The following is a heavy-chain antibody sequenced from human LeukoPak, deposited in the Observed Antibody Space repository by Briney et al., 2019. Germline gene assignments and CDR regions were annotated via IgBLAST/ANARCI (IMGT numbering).Heavy chain of an antibody. V-gene: IGHV3-74*01. Sequence: GGSVRVSCVASGIILGNNWMHWVRQGPGRGLVWISRINSDGGGAIYAYAVKGRFTVTRDNDKNTLYLQMNRLRAEDTAVYYCARDVPHNWFDTWGQGTLVTVSS. J-gene: IGHJ5*02. CDR1: GIILGNNW. CDR2: INSDGGGA. D-gene: IGHD2-2*01. CDR3: ARDVPHNWFDT.